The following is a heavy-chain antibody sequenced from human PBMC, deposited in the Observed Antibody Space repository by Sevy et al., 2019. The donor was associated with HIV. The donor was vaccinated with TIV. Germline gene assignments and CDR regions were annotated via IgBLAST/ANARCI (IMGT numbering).Heavy chain of an antibody. CDR1: GGSISSYY. D-gene: IGHD5-12*01. Sequence: SETLSLTCTVSGGSISSYYWSWIRQPPGKGLEWIGYFYYSGSTNYNPSLKSRVTISVDTSRNQFSLKLSSVTAADPAVYYCARHRDGYNLFDYWGQGTLVTVSS. V-gene: IGHV4-59*08. J-gene: IGHJ4*02. CDR2: FYYSGST. CDR3: ARHRDGYNLFDY.